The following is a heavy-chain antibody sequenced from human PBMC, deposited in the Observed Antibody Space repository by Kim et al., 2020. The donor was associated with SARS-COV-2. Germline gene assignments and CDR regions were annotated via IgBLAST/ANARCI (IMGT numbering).Heavy chain of an antibody. Sequence: YAQKFQGRVTMTRDTSISTAYMELSRLRSDDTAVYYCASYDSSGYLAFDIWGQGTMVTVSS. V-gene: IGHV1-2*02. J-gene: IGHJ3*02. CDR3: ASYDSSGYLAFDI. D-gene: IGHD3-22*01.